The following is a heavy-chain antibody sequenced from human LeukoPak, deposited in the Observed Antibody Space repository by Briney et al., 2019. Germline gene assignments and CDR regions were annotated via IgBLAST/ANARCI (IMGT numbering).Heavy chain of an antibody. V-gene: IGHV3-23*01. J-gene: IGHJ4*02. CDR2: ISGSGGST. CDR1: GFTFSSYG. D-gene: IGHD3-9*01. CDR3: AKLRYFDWSEFDY. Sequence: PGGSLRLSCAASGFTFSSYGMSWVRQAPGKGLEWVSAISGSGGSTYYADSVKGRFTISRDNSKNTLYLQMNSLRAEDTAVYYCAKLRYFDWSEFDYWGQGTLVTVSS.